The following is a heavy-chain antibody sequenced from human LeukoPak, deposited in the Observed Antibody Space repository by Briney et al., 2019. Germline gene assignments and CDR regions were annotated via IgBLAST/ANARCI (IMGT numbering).Heavy chain of an antibody. CDR2: ISYDGSNK. CDR3: AKGGGSSYYD. D-gene: IGHD1-26*01. V-gene: IGHV3-30*18. Sequence: AGGSLRLSCAASGFTFSSYGMHWVSQAPGKGLEWVAVISYDGSNKYYADSVKGRFTISRDNSKNTLYLQMNSLRAEDTAVYYCAKGGGSSYYDWGQGTLVTVSS. CDR1: GFTFSSYG. J-gene: IGHJ4*02.